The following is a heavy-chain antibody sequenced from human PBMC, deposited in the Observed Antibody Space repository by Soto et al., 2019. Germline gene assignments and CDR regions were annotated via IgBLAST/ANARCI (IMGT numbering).Heavy chain of an antibody. CDR1: GGTFSTFG. CDR2: IIPFFGTA. J-gene: IGHJ4*02. D-gene: IGHD3-16*01. V-gene: IGHV1-69*13. CDR3: ARTAPMDAGDKYYYDF. Sequence: ASVKVSCKTSGGTFSTFGISWVRQAPGQGLEWMGGIIPFFGTAEYSQKFEDRITITADESTNTVYMDLRSLTSEDTATYYCARTAPMDAGDKYYYDFWGQGALVTVSS.